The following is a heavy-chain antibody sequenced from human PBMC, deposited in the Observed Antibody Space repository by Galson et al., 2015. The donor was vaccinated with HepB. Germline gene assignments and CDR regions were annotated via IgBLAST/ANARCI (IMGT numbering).Heavy chain of an antibody. CDR1: GFTFRDYY. CDR3: ARDSSGSDY. CDR2: ISGSGSLA. J-gene: IGHJ4*02. Sequence: SLRLSCATSGFTFRDYYMSWVRQAPGKGLEWVSYISGSGSLADYADSVKGRFTISRDNAKNSLFLQMNSLRVDDTALYFCARDSSGSDYWGQGTLVTVSS. D-gene: IGHD6-19*01. V-gene: IGHV3-11*06.